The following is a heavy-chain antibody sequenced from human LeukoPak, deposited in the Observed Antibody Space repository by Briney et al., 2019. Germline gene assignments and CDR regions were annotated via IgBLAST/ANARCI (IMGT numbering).Heavy chain of an antibody. CDR3: ARGGAVAVTKDY. CDR1: GYTFTSYD. D-gene: IGHD6-19*01. V-gene: IGHV1-8*01. CDR2: MDPNSGNT. Sequence: ASVKVSCKASGYTFTSYDINWVRQATGQGLEWMGWMDPNSGNTGYAQKFQGRVTMTRNTSISTAYTELSSLRSEDTAVYYCARGGAVAVTKDYWGQGTLVTVSS. J-gene: IGHJ4*02.